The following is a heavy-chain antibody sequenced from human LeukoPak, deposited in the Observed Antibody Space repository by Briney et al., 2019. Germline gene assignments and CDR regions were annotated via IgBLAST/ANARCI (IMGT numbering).Heavy chain of an antibody. V-gene: IGHV1-69*04. CDR1: GGTFSSYA. Sequence: SVKVSCKASGGTFSSYAIRWVRQAPGQGLEWMGRIIPILGIANYAQKFQGRVTITADKSTSTAYMELSSLRSEDTAVYYCARLSTSNSLYYYYGMGVWGQGTTVTVSS. CDR2: IIPILGIA. D-gene: IGHD1-1*01. J-gene: IGHJ6*02. CDR3: ARLSTSNSLYYYYGMGV.